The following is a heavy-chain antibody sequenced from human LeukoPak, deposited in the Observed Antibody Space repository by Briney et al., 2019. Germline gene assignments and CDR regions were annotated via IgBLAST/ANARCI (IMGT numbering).Heavy chain of an antibody. J-gene: IGHJ4*02. V-gene: IGHV1-69*05. CDR2: IIPIFGTA. Sequence: SVKVSCKASGYTFTSYGISWVRQAPGQGLEWMGGIIPIFGTANYAQKFQGRVTITTDESTSTAYMELSSLRSEDTAVYYCARGIYGSGSYYHPNYDYWGQGTLVTVSS. CDR1: GYTFTSYG. CDR3: ARGIYGSGSYYHPNYDY. D-gene: IGHD3-10*01.